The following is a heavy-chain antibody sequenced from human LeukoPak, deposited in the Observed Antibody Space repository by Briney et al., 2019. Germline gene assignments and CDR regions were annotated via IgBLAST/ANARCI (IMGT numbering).Heavy chain of an antibody. CDR1: GYTFTDYY. D-gene: IGHD3-9*01. Sequence: GASVKVSCKASGYTFTDYYMHWVQQAPGQRLEWMGWINAGNGNTKYSQKFQGRVTITRDTSASTAYMELSSLRSEDTAVYYCARDYDILTGYYTFIPWGQGTLVTVSS. CDR3: ARDYDILTGYYTFIP. V-gene: IGHV1-3*01. CDR2: INAGNGNT. J-gene: IGHJ5*02.